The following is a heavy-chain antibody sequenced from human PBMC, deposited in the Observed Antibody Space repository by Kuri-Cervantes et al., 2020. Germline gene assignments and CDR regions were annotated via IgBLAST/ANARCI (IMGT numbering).Heavy chain of an antibody. CDR2: ISYDGSNK. CDR1: GFTFSSYA. V-gene: IGHV3-30-3*01. Sequence: GESLKISCAASGFTFSSYAMHWVRQAPGKGLEWVAVISYDGSNKYYADSVKGRFTISRDNAKNSLYLQMNSLRAEDTAVYYCARGDQGDFDYWGQGTLVTVSS. J-gene: IGHJ4*02. CDR3: ARGDQGDFDY.